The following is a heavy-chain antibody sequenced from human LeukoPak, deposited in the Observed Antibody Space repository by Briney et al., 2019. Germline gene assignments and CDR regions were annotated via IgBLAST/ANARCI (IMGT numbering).Heavy chain of an antibody. J-gene: IGHJ4*02. CDR2: IIPIFGTA. D-gene: IGHD6-19*01. CDR1: GGTFSSYT. V-gene: IGHV1-69*05. CDR3: ARDQRGSSGRTEEN. Sequence: SVKVSCKASGGTFSSYTISWVRQAPGQGLEWMGRIIPIFGTANYAQKFQGRVTITTDESTSTAYMELSSLRYEDTSVYYCARDQRGSSGRTEENWGQGTLVSVSS.